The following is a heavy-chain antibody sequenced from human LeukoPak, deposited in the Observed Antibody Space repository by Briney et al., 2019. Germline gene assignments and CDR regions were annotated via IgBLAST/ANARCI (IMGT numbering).Heavy chain of an antibody. CDR1: GFTFSNAW. D-gene: IGHD1-20*01. CDR3: ARDVNWNYCDY. V-gene: IGHV3-15*01. J-gene: IGHJ4*01. Sequence: PGGSLRLSCAASGFTFSNAWMSWVRQAPGKGLEWVGRIKSKIDGGTTDYAAPVKGRFTISRDDSKNTLYLQMNSLRAEDTAVYYCARDVNWNYCDYWGHGTLVTVSS. CDR2: IKSKIDGGTT.